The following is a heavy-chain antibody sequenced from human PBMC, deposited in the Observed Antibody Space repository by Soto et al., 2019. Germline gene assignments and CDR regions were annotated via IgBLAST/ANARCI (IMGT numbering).Heavy chain of an antibody. Sequence: GGSLRLSCAASGFTFSSYSMNWVRQAPGKGLEWVSYISSSSSTIYYADSVKGRFIISRDNAKNSLYLQMNSLRDEDTAVYYCARDRDRWPELELDYWGQGTLVTVSS. CDR1: GFTFSSYS. CDR2: ISSSSSTI. D-gene: IGHD1-1*01. CDR3: ARDRDRWPELELDY. J-gene: IGHJ4*02. V-gene: IGHV3-48*02.